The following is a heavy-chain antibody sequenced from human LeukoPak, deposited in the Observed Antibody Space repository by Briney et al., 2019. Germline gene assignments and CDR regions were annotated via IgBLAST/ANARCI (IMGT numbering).Heavy chain of an antibody. D-gene: IGHD6-13*01. J-gene: IGHJ5*02. CDR2: IYPGDSDT. CDR1: GYSFTSYW. Sequence: GESLKIFCKGSGYSFTSYWIGWVRQMPGKGMGWMGIIYPGDSDTRYSPSFQGQVTISADKSISTAYLQWSSLKASDTAMYYCARHGGSSWYLDWFDPWGQGTLVTVSS. V-gene: IGHV5-51*01. CDR3: ARHGGSSWYLDWFDP.